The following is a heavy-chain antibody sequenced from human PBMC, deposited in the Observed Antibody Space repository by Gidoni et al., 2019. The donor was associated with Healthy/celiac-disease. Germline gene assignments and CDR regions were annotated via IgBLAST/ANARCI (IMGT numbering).Heavy chain of an antibody. CDR3: TTDFTVTMFMYYYYGMDV. Sequence: EVQLVESGGGLVKPGGSLRLSCAASGFTFSNAWMSWVRQAPGKGLEWVGRIKSKTDGGTTDYAAPVKGRFTISRDDSKNTLYLQMNSLKTEDTAVYYCTTDFTVTMFMYYYYGMDVWGQGTTVTVSS. D-gene: IGHD4-17*01. J-gene: IGHJ6*02. V-gene: IGHV3-15*01. CDR1: GFTFSNAW. CDR2: IKSKTDGGTT.